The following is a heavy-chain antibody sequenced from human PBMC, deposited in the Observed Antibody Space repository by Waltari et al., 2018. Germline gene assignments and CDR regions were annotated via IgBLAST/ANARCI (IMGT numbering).Heavy chain of an antibody. CDR2: TTPVDSDT. CDR3: ARLAGGYFVGPFYYFDY. J-gene: IGHJ4*02. D-gene: IGHD2-21*02. Sequence: EVQLVQSGAEVKKPGESLTISCQGSGYRFNNYWIAWVRQMPGQGREWMGSTTPVDSDTKYRPAFPGQVTISAAKSTTTAYLQWSSLEASDTAMYYCARLAGGYFVGPFYYFDYWGQGTLVSVSS. V-gene: IGHV5-51*01. CDR1: GYRFNNYW.